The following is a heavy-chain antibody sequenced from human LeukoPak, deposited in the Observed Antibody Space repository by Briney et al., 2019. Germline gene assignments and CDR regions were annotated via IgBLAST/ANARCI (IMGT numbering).Heavy chain of an antibody. CDR2: IYYSGST. Sequence: PSETLSLTCTVSGGSISSYYWSWIRQPPGKGLEWIGYIYYSGSTNYNPSLKSRVTMSVDTSKNQFSLKLSSVTAADTAVYYCARGEQQLARDFDYWGQGTLVTVSS. CDR3: ARGEQQLARDFDY. D-gene: IGHD6-13*01. CDR1: GGSISSYY. V-gene: IGHV4-59*12. J-gene: IGHJ4*02.